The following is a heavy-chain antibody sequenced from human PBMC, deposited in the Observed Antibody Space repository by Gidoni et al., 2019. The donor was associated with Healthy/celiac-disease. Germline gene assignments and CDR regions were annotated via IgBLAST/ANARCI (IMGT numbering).Heavy chain of an antibody. D-gene: IGHD6-13*01. CDR1: GGSFRGYY. V-gene: IGHV4-34*01. J-gene: IGHJ5*02. CDR3: ARQLGGIAAAGSGVLFDP. Sequence: QVQLQQWGAGLLKPSETLSLTCAVYGGSFRGYYGSWIRQPPGKGLEWIGEINHSGSTNYNPSLKSRVTISVDTSKNQFSLKLSSVTAADTAVYYCARQLGGIAAAGSGVLFDPWGQGTLVTVSS. CDR2: INHSGST.